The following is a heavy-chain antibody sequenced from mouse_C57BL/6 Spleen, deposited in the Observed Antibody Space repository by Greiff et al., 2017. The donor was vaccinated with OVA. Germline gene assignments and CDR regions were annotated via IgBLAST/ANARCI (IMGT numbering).Heavy chain of an antibody. D-gene: IGHD1-1*01. CDR3: TRDWYYYGSTYYAMDY. Sequence: QVQLQQSGAELVRPGASVTLSCKASGYTFTDYEMHWVKQTPVHGLEWIGAIDPETGGTAYNQKFKGKAILTADKSSSTAYMELRSLTSEDSAVYYCTRDWYYYGSTYYAMDYWGQGTSVTVSS. CDR2: IDPETGGT. V-gene: IGHV1-15*01. J-gene: IGHJ4*01. CDR1: GYTFTDYE.